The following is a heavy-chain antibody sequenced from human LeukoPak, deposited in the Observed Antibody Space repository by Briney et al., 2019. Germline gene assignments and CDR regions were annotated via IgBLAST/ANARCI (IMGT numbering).Heavy chain of an antibody. CDR3: AQTYGDWGFWDAFDI. V-gene: IGHV4-34*01. CDR2: INHSGST. J-gene: IGHJ3*02. Sequence: SETLSLTCAVYGGSFSGYYWSWIRQPPGKGLEWIGEINHSGSTNYNPSLKSRVTISVDTSKNQFSLKLSSVTAADTAVYYCAQTYGDWGFWDAFDIWGQGTMVTVSS. D-gene: IGHD4-17*01. CDR1: GGSFSGYY.